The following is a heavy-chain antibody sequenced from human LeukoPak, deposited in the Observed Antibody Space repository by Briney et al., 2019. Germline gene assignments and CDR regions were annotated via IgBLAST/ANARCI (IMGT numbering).Heavy chain of an antibody. J-gene: IGHJ2*01. CDR3: ARDNSDRGFTIFGALAGPGFDL. D-gene: IGHD3-3*01. V-gene: IGHV3-30-3*01. CDR1: GFTFSSYA. Sequence: GGSLRLSCAASGFTFSSYAMHWVRQAPGKGLEWVAVISYDGSNKYYADSVKGRFTISRDNSKNTLYLQMNSLRAEDTAVYYCARDNSDRGFTIFGALAGPGFDLWGRGTLVTVSS. CDR2: ISYDGSNK.